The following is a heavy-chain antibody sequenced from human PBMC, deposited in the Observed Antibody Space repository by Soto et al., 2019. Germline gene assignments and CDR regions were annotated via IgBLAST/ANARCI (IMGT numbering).Heavy chain of an antibody. D-gene: IGHD2-21*02. CDR1: GFSLSTTEEG. CDR3: AHGSCFGADCYPNPYFDF. Sequence: QITLKESGPTLVKPTQTLTLTCTFSGFSLSTTEEGVGWIRQPPGKAPEWLALIYWDDDKRYSPSLKTRLTITQDTSKNQVVLTVTNVDPVDTATYYCAHGSCFGADCYPNPYFDFWGQGILVTVSS. V-gene: IGHV2-5*02. CDR2: IYWDDDK. J-gene: IGHJ4*02.